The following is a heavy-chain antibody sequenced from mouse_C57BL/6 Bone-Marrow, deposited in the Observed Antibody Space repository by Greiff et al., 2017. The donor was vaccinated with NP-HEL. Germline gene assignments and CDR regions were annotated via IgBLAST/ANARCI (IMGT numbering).Heavy chain of an antibody. J-gene: IGHJ4*01. D-gene: IGHD2-2*01. V-gene: IGHV1-47*01. CDR3: ARWCGYDGYYAMDY. CDR2: FHPYNDDT. Sequence: VKLQESGAELVKPGASVKMSCKASGYTFTTYPIEWMKQHHGKSLEWIGNFHPYNDDTKYNEKFKGKATLTVEKSSSTVYLELSRLTSDDSAVYYCARWCGYDGYYAMDYWGQGTSVTVSA. CDR1: GYTFTTYP.